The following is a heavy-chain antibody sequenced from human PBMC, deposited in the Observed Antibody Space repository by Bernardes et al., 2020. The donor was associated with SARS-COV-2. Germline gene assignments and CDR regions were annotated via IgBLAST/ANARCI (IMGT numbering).Heavy chain of an antibody. Sequence: WGSLRLSCTASGFTFSSYCMHWIRQPPGKGLVWVSRINSDGSSTSYADSVKGRFTSSRDNAKNTLDLQMNSLRAEDTAVYYCATDYYGSGSYLMYYYYGMDVWGQVTTVTVSS. CDR3: ATDYYGSGSYLMYYYYGMDV. J-gene: IGHJ6*02. CDR2: INSDGSST. V-gene: IGHV3-74*01. CDR1: GFTFSSYC. D-gene: IGHD3-10*01.